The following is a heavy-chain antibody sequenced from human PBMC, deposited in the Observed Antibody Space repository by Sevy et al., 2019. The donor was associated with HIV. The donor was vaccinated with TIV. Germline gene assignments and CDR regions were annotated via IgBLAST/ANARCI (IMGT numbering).Heavy chain of an antibody. CDR3: AGHVRQPRLDQYYYYYGMDV. CDR1: GGSISSSNYY. J-gene: IGHJ6*02. V-gene: IGHV4-39*01. D-gene: IGHD6-19*01. CDR2: IYYRGST. Sequence: SETLSLTCTVSGGSISSSNYYWGWIRQPPGKGLEWIGSIYYRGSTYYNPSLKSRVTISVDTSKNQFSLKLSSVTAADTAGYYCAGHVRQPRLDQYYYYYGMDVWGQGTTVTVSS.